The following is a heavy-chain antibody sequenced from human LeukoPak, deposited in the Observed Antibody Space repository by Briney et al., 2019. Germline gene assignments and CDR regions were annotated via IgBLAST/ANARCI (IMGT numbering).Heavy chain of an antibody. D-gene: IGHD2/OR15-2a*01. CDR3: AKRESYNRGPFDQ. CDR2: ISGSGDIT. J-gene: IGHJ4*02. V-gene: IGHV3-23*01. CDR1: GFNFSSYS. Sequence: GGSLRLSCAASGFNFSSYSMNWVRQAPGKGLEWVSLISGSGDITYYADSVKGRFTISRDNSKNTLFLEMNNLRAEDTALYYCAKRESYNRGPFDQWGQGTQVTVSS.